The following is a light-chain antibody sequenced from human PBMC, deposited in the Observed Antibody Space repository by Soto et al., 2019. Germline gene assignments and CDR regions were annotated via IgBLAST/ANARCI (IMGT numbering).Light chain of an antibody. Sequence: IVLTQSPATLSLSPGERATLSCRASRSFASRYLAWYQHKPGQAPRLLIYAASSRATGIPDWFIGSGSETDFTLTISRLEPDDSAVYYCHHYDSSPPYTFGQGTKLEIK. V-gene: IGKV3-20*01. CDR1: RSFASRY. J-gene: IGKJ2*01. CDR2: AAS. CDR3: HHYDSSPPYT.